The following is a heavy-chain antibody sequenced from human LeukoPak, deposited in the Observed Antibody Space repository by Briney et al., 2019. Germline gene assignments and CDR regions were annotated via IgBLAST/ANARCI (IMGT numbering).Heavy chain of an antibody. V-gene: IGHV1-18*01. CDR3: AGISSGYYADDAFDI. Sequence: ASVKVSCEASGYTFTSYGISWVRQAPGQGLEWKGWISAYNGNTNYAQKLQGRVTMTTDTSTSTAYMELRSLRSDDTAVYYCAGISSGYYADDAFDIWGQGTMVTVSS. CDR2: ISAYNGNT. CDR1: GYTFTSYG. D-gene: IGHD3-22*01. J-gene: IGHJ3*02.